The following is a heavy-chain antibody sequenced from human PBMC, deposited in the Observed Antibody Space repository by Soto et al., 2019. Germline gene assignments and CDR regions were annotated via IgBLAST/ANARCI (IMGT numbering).Heavy chain of an antibody. CDR3: ARVSRRGGGVTYYDFWSGYSTPHYYGMDV. J-gene: IGHJ6*02. D-gene: IGHD3-3*01. V-gene: IGHV1-18*01. CDR1: GYTFTSYG. CDR2: ISAYNGNT. Sequence: GASVKVSCKASGYTFTSYGISWVRQAPGQGLEWMGWISAYNGNTNYAQKLQGRVTMTTDTSTSTAYMEMRSLRSDDTAVYYCARVSRRGGGVTYYDFWSGYSTPHYYGMDVWGQGTTVTVSS.